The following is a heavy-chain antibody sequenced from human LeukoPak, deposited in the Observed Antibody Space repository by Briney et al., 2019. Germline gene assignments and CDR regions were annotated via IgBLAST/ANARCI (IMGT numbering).Heavy chain of an antibody. Sequence: GASVKVSCKASGFTFTSSAMQWVRQARGQRLEWIGWIVVGSGNTNYAQKFQERVTITRDMSTSTAYMELSRLRSDDTAVYYCARVRRYCSSTSCPGHYYYYMDVWGKGTTVTVSS. J-gene: IGHJ6*03. CDR3: ARVRRYCSSTSCPGHYYYYMDV. V-gene: IGHV1-58*02. D-gene: IGHD2-2*01. CDR2: IVVGSGNT. CDR1: GFTFTSSA.